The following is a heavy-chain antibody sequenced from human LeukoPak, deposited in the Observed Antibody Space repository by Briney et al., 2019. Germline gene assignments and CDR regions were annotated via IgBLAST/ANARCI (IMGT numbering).Heavy chain of an antibody. CDR1: RFSMNSYY. CDR2: LFYSGSP. CDR3: ARGGPGWLDP. Sequence: VTPSETLSLTCSVSRFSMNSYYWTWLRQPPGQGLKWIGSLFYSGSPNANPSLKSRVTMSVATSRNQFFLTLTSVTAADTALCFCARGGPGWLDPWGQGTLVIVSS. J-gene: IGHJ5*02. V-gene: IGHV4-59*01. D-gene: IGHD3-16*01.